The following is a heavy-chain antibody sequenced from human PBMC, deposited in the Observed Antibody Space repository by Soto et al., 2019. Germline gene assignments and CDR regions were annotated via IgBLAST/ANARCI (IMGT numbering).Heavy chain of an antibody. CDR3: ARDKLPHYDFWSGYYQNWFDP. CDR1: GFNFSSYG. CDR2: IWYDGSNK. J-gene: IGHJ5*02. Sequence: GGSLRLSCAASGFNFSSYGMHWVRQAPGKGLEWVAVIWYDGSNKYYADSVKGRFTISRDNSKNTLYLQMNSLRAEDTAVYYCARDKLPHYDFWSGYYQNWFDPWGQGTLVTVS. D-gene: IGHD3-3*01. V-gene: IGHV3-33*01.